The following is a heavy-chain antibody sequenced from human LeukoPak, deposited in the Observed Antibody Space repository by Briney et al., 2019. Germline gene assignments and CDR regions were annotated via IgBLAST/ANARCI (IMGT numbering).Heavy chain of an antibody. J-gene: IGHJ4*02. CDR3: ATNIAARRNY. Sequence: GGSLRLSCAASGFTFDDYAMHWVRQAPGKGLEWVSSISSSSSYIYYADSVKGRFTISKDNAKNSLYLQKNSLRAEETAVYYCATNIAARRNYWGQGTLVTVSS. CDR2: ISSSSSYI. CDR1: GFTFDDYA. D-gene: IGHD6-6*01. V-gene: IGHV3-21*01.